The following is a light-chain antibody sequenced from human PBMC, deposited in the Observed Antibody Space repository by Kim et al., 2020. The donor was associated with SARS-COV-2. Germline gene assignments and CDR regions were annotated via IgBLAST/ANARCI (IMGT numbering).Light chain of an antibody. Sequence: EIVMTQSPATLSVSPGERATLSCRTSQSVSTNLAWYQQKPGQAPRLLIYGTSTSATGIPPRFSGSGSGTEFTLTISSLQSEDFAIYYCQQYNRWPPYIFGQGPKLEI. CDR1: QSVSTN. CDR2: GTS. J-gene: IGKJ2*01. CDR3: QQYNRWPPYI. V-gene: IGKV3-15*01.